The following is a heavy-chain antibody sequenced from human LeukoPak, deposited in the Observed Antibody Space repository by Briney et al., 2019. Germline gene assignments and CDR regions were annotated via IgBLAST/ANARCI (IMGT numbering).Heavy chain of an antibody. CDR2: ISRSGSTI. Sequence: GGSLRLSCAASGFTFSSYEMNWARLAPGEGLEWDSYISRSGSTIYHADSVRGRLTISRDNAKNSLYLQMNSLRAEDTAVYYCAELGITMIGGVWGKGTTVTISS. J-gene: IGHJ6*04. CDR1: GFTFSSYE. CDR3: AELGITMIGGV. V-gene: IGHV3-48*03. D-gene: IGHD3-10*02.